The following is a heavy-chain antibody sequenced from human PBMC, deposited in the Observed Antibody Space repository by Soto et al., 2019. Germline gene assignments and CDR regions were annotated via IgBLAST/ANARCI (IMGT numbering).Heavy chain of an antibody. J-gene: IGHJ3*02. CDR2: IYYSGST. CDR1: GGSISSYY. V-gene: IGHV4-59*01. Sequence: QVQLQESGPGLVKPSETLSLTCTVSGGSISSYYWSWIRQPPGKGLEWIGYIYYSGSTNDNPSLKIRVPISIDPSKNPFRLKLRSVTAADTVLDYLAGVCGSAFYIWGQGTIVTVSS. D-gene: IGHD1-1*01. CDR3: AGVCGSAFYI.